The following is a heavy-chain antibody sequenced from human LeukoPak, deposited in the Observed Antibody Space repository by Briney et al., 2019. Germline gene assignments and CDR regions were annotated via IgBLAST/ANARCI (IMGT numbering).Heavy chain of an antibody. V-gene: IGHV1-2*02. CDR2: INPNSGGT. CDR1: GYIFTGYY. D-gene: IGHD3-22*01. J-gene: IGHJ4*02. Sequence: ASVKVSCKASGYIFTGYYIHWVRQAPGQGLEWMGWINPNSGGTNYAQKLQGRVTMTTDTSTSTAYMELRSLRSDDTAVYYCARERYYYDSSGYYPNDYWGQGTLVTVSS. CDR3: ARERYYYDSSGYYPNDY.